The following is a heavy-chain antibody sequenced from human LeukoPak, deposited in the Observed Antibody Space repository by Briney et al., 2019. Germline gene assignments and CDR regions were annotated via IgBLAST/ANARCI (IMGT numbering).Heavy chain of an antibody. CDR3: ARQGGTAMVTFDY. CDR1: GYTFTGYY. CDR2: FNPNSGGT. D-gene: IGHD5-18*01. V-gene: IGHV1-2*06. J-gene: IGHJ4*02. Sequence: ASVKVSCKASGYTFTGYYFHWVRQAPGQGLEWMGRFNPNSGGTNYAQKFQGRVTMTRDTSISTAYMELSRLRSDDTAVYYCARQGGTAMVTFDYWGQGTLVTVSS.